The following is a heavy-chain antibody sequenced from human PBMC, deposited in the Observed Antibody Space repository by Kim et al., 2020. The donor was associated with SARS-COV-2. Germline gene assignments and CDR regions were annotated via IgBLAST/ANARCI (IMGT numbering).Heavy chain of an antibody. Sequence: SETLSLTCTVSGGSIISGTHHWGWIRQAPGKGLEWIGSMTYSGHTHYNPSLQSRVSMSVDTSKNQVSLKLSSVTAADTAVYYCARDSSMILVVFAYGLDVWGRGTTVTISS. D-gene: IGHD3-22*01. CDR2: MTYSGHT. CDR1: GGSIISGTHH. J-gene: IGHJ6*02. CDR3: ARDSSMILVVFAYGLDV. V-gene: IGHV4-39*07.